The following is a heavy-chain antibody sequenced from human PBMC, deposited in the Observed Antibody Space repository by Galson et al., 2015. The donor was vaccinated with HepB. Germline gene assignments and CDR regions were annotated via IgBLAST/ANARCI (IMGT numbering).Heavy chain of an antibody. D-gene: IGHD5-12*01. J-gene: IGHJ3*02. CDR1: GFTFSSYG. V-gene: IGHV3-30*02. CDR3: AKQEGWMDDAFDI. CDR2: IRYDGSNK. Sequence: SLRLSCAASGFTFSSYGMHWVRQAPGKGLGWVAFIRYDGSNKYYADSVKGRFTISRDNSKNTLYLQMNSLRAEDTAVYYCAKQEGWMDDAFDIWGQGTMVTVSS.